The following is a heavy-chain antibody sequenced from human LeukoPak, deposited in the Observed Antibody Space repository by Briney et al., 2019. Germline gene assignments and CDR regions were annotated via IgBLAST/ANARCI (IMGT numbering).Heavy chain of an antibody. D-gene: IGHD6-13*01. CDR3: ARDQGGSWYAWTWFDP. CDR2: IYTSGST. V-gene: IGHV4-4*07. Sequence: SETLSLTCTVSGGSISSYYWSWTRQPAGKGLEWVGRIYTSGSTNYNPSLKSRVTMSVDTYKNQFSLKLSSVTAADTAVYYCARDQGGSWYAWTWFDPWGQGTMVTVSS. CDR1: GGSISSYY. J-gene: IGHJ5*02.